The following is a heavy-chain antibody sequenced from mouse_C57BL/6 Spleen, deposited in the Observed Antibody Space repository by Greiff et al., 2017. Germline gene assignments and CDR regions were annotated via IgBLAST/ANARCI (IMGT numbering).Heavy chain of an antibody. V-gene: IGHV1-26*01. D-gene: IGHD2-4*01. J-gene: IGHJ3*01. Sequence: VQLQQSGPELVKSGASVKISCKASGYTFTDYYMNWVKQSHGKSLEWIGDINPNNGGTSYNQKFKGKATLTVDKSSSTAYMELRSLTSEDSAVYYCARSPYDYDEGGFAYWGQGTLVTVSA. CDR2: INPNNGGT. CDR1: GYTFTDYY. CDR3: ARSPYDYDEGGFAY.